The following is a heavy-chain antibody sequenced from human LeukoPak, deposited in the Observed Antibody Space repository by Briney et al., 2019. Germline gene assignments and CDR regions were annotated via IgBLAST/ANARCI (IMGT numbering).Heavy chain of an antibody. CDR2: ISGSGGST. V-gene: IGHV3-23*01. D-gene: IGHD3-22*01. Sequence: GGSLRLSCAASGFTFSSYSMNWVRQAPGKGLEWVSSISGSGGSTYYADSVKGRFTISRDNSKNTLYLQMNSLRAEDTAVYYCAKDRYYHSSGYYGIFDYWGQGTLVTVSS. CDR1: GFTFSSYS. CDR3: AKDRYYHSSGYYGIFDY. J-gene: IGHJ4*02.